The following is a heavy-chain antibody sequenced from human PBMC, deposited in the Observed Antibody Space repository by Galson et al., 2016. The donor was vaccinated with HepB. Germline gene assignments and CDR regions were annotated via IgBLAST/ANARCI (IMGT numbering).Heavy chain of an antibody. CDR1: GYSFTTYT. D-gene: IGHD6-25*01. CDR2: INTNTRNP. J-gene: IGHJ2*01. Sequence: SVKVSCKASGYSFTTYTMNWVRQAPGQGLEWMGWINTNTRNPTYAQGFTGRFLFSLDPSVSTAYLQISSRKAEDSAVYYCARDPSVRLLRHFDRWGRGTLVTVSS. V-gene: IGHV7-4-1*02. CDR3: ARDPSVRLLRHFDR.